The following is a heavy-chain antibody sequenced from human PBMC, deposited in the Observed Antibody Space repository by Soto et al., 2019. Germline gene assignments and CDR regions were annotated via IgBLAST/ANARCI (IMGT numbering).Heavy chain of an antibody. V-gene: IGHV5-10-1*01. D-gene: IGHD6-19*01. CDR2: IDPSDSYT. CDR1: GYSFTSYW. J-gene: IGHJ6*02. CDR3: SRQNGSAVVVRNDYYCTDV. Sequence: GESLKISCKGSGYSFTSYWISWVRQMPGKGLEWMGRIDPSDSYTNYSPSFQGHVTISADKSISTAYLQWSSLKASDTAMYYCSRQNGSAVVVRNDYYCTDVWGQGTTGTVSS.